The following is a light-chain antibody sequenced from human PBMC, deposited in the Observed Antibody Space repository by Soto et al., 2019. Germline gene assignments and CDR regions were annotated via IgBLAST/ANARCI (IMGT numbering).Light chain of an antibody. CDR3: QQYNNWPSWT. Sequence: EIVMTLSPATLSVSPGERATLSCRASQSVSSNLVWYQQKPGQAPRLLIYGASTRATGIPARFSGSGSGTEFTLTISSLQSEDFAVYYCQQYNNWPSWTFGQGTKVDIK. V-gene: IGKV3-15*01. CDR1: QSVSSN. CDR2: GAS. J-gene: IGKJ1*01.